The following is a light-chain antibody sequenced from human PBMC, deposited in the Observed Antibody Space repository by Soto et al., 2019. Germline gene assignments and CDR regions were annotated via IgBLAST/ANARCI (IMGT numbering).Light chain of an antibody. CDR2: EVS. CDR3: VQNNRLPWK. Sequence: DIAMTQTPLSLSVTPGKPASISCTSSQSLMHSDGKTFFYWYLLRPGQPPPILIYEVSNRFSGGPARGSGSGLGTAFTLKISRVAAEDVGVYYWVQNNRLPWKVGQGTVVDSK. J-gene: IGKJ1*01. V-gene: IGKV2D-29*01. CDR1: QSLMHSDGKTF.